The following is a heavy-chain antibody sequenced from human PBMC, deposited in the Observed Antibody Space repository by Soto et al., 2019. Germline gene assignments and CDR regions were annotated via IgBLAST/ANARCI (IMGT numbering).Heavy chain of an antibody. CDR2: IYYSGST. CDR1: GGSISSGGYY. CDR3: ARSVFP. Sequence: QVQLQDSGPGLVKPSQTLALTCTVSGGSISSGGYYWSWIRQHPGKGLEWIGDIYYSGSTYYNPSLKNRVTISVDKSKNQFSLQLTSVTASDTAVYYCARSVFPWGQGTLVTVYS. V-gene: IGHV4-31*03. J-gene: IGHJ5*02.